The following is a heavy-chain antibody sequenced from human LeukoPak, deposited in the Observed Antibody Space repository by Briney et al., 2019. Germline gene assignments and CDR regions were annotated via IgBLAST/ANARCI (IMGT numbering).Heavy chain of an antibody. Sequence: GGSLRLSCAASGFTFSSFWMHWVRQAPGKGLVWVSRLNSDGSSTDYADSVKGRFTISRDNAKNTLYLQMNSLRAEDTAVYYCARGDHDYGDYWGQGTLVTVSS. D-gene: IGHD2-21*02. CDR1: GFTFSSFW. V-gene: IGHV3-74*01. CDR3: ARGDHDYGDY. J-gene: IGHJ4*02. CDR2: LNSDGSST.